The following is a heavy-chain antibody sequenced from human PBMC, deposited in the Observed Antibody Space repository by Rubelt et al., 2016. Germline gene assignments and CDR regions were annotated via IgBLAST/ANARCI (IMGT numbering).Heavy chain of an antibody. V-gene: IGHV1-69*01. CDR2: GTA. Sequence: GTANYAQKFQGRVTITADESTSTAYMELSSLRSEDTAVYYCARDRSSGWYYYGMDVWGQGTTVTVSS. CDR3: ARDRSSGWYYYGMDV. J-gene: IGHJ6*02. D-gene: IGHD6-19*01.